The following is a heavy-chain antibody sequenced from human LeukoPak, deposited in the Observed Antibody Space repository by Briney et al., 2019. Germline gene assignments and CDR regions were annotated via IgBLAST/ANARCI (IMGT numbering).Heavy chain of an antibody. CDR3: ATAGWELLGFDY. CDR1: GYTLTELS. D-gene: IGHD1-26*01. J-gene: IGHJ4*02. Sequence: ASVKVSCKVSGYTLTELSMHWVRQAPGKGLEWMGGFDPEDGETIYAQKFQGRVTMTEDTSTDTAYMELSSLRSEDTAVYYCATAGWELLGFDYWGQGTLVTVSS. CDR2: FDPEDGET. V-gene: IGHV1-24*01.